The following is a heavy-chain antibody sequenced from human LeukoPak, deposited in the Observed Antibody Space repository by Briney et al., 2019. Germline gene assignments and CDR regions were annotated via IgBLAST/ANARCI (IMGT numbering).Heavy chain of an antibody. Sequence: ASVKVSCKASGGTFSSYAISWVRQAPGQGLEWMGWISAYNGNTNYAQKLQGRVTMTTDTSTSTAYMELRSLRSDDTAVYYCARSRGNPSAHAFDIWGQGTMVTVSS. J-gene: IGHJ3*02. CDR1: GGTFSSYA. D-gene: IGHD4-23*01. V-gene: IGHV1-18*01. CDR3: ARSRGNPSAHAFDI. CDR2: ISAYNGNT.